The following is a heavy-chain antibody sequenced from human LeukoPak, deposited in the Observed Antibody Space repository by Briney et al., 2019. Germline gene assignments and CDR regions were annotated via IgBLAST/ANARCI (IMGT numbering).Heavy chain of an antibody. CDR3: AKGSIVRTIGDMDV. CDR2: INNIRGST. V-gene: IGHV3-23*01. D-gene: IGHD5-12*01. CDR1: GFTFITYA. Sequence: GGSLRLSCAASGFTFITYAMTWVRQAPGRGLEWVSSINNIRGSTYYAGSVKGRFTISRDNSKNTLYLEMNSLRAEDTAIYFCAKGSIVRTIGDMDVWGQGTTVTVSS. J-gene: IGHJ6*02.